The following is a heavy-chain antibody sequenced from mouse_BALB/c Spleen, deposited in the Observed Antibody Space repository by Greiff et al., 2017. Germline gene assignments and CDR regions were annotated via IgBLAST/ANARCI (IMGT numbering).Heavy chain of an antibody. J-gene: IGHJ3*01. CDR2: IDPENGDT. CDR1: GFNIKDYY. Sequence: LVESGAELVRSGASVKLSCTATGFNIKDYYMHWVKQRPEQGLEWIGWIDPENGDTEYAPKFKGKATMTADTSSNTAYLQLSSLTSEDTAVYYCNVRTGGFAYWGQGTLVTVSA. V-gene: IGHV14-4*02. CDR3: NVRTGGFAY.